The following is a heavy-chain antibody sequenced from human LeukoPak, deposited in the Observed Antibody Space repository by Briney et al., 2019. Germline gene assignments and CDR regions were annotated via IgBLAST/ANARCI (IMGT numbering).Heavy chain of an antibody. D-gene: IGHD3-10*01. CDR1: GYTFTNYG. Sequence: APVKVSCKASGYTFTNYGITWVRQAPGQGLEWMGWISAYNGDTNYAQRFQGRITMTTDTSTTTAYMELRSLRAEDTAVYYCAKDNRDYYIDYWGQGTLVTVSS. V-gene: IGHV1-18*01. CDR2: ISAYNGDT. J-gene: IGHJ4*02. CDR3: AKDNRDYYIDY.